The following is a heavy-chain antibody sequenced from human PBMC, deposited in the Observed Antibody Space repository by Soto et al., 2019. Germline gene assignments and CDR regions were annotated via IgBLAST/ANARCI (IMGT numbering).Heavy chain of an antibody. CDR3: ARAQSPGSYPYYFDY. CDR2: ISYTSTYI. D-gene: IGHD1-26*01. CDR1: GFTFNSYN. Sequence: EVQLVESGGGLVKPGGSLRLSCAAAGFTFNSYNMNWVRQAPVKGLEWVSSISYTSTYIYYADSVKGRFTISRDNAKNSLYLQITGLRAEDTAVYYCARAQSPGSYPYYFDYWGQGTLVTVSS. V-gene: IGHV3-21*01. J-gene: IGHJ4*02.